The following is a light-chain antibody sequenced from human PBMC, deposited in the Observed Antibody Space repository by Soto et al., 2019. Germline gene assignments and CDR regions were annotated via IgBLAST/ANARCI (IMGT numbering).Light chain of an antibody. Sequence: ILMTQSPATLSVSPGEIATLSCRASQSVTSSYLTWYKQKRGQAPRIXVYDASNRATGIPARFSGSGSGTEFTLTISSLKSEDFEVYYCQQYNNWPLTFGQGTRLEIK. CDR1: QSVTSSY. CDR3: QQYNNWPLT. CDR2: DAS. J-gene: IGKJ5*01. V-gene: IGKV3D-15*01.